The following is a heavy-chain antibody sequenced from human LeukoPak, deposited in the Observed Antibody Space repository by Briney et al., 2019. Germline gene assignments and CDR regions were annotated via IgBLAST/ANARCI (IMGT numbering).Heavy chain of an antibody. CDR3: ATEFYDFLSGESWFDP. J-gene: IGHJ5*02. CDR1: GGSMSSYY. D-gene: IGHD3-9*01. Sequence: SETLSLTCTVSGGSMSSYYWSWIRQPPGKGLEWIGYIYYSGSTNYNPSLKSRVTISVDTSKNQFSLKLSSVTAADTAVYYCATEFYDFLSGESWFDPWGQGALVTVS. V-gene: IGHV4-59*12. CDR2: IYYSGST.